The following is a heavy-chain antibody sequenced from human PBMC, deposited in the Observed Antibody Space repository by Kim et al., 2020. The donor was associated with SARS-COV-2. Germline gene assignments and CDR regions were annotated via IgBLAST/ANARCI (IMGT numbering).Heavy chain of an antibody. J-gene: IGHJ2*01. CDR3: ARGVIPVDDFDL. CDR1: GGSISSYY. Sequence: SETLSLTCTVSGGSISSYYWSWIRQPPGKGLEWIGYIYYSGSTNYNPSLKSRVTISVDTSKNQFSLKLSSVTAADTAVYYCARGVIPVDDFDLWGRGTLVTVSS. V-gene: IGHV4-59*13. D-gene: IGHD6-19*01. CDR2: IYYSGST.